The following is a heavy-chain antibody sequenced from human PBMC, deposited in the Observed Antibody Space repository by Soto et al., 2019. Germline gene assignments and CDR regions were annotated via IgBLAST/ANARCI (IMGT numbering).Heavy chain of an antibody. V-gene: IGHV4-59*11. CDR1: GGSISRHY. CDR2: LYNAGST. Sequence: QVRLQESGPGLVKPSETLSLTCTVSGGSISRHYWSWIRQPPGKGLEWIGYLYNAGSTIYNPSLKSRVTISVDMSQNQFSLNLNYVTAADTAVYYCARDLWGYCGTDCYPLDVWGQGTTVTVSS. CDR3: ARDLWGYCGTDCYPLDV. J-gene: IGHJ6*02. D-gene: IGHD2-21*02.